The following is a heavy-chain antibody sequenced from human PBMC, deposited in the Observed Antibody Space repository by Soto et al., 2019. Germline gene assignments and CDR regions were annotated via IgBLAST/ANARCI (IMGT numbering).Heavy chain of an antibody. Sequence: SETLSLTCTVSGDSISGHYWTWIRQPPRKGLEWIGYIYSTGSTNYNPSLKSRVTMSMDTSKKHFSLKLNSVTAADTAVYYCARGVGFCTGGSCPEYYFNYWGQGTLVTVSS. CDR2: IYSTGST. V-gene: IGHV4-59*11. D-gene: IGHD2-15*01. CDR3: ARGVGFCTGGSCPEYYFNY. J-gene: IGHJ4*02. CDR1: GDSISGHY.